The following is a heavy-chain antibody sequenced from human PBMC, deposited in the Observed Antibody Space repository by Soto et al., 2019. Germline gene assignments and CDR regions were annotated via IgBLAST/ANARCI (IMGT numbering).Heavy chain of an antibody. J-gene: IGHJ4*02. V-gene: IGHV3-33*01. CDR3: TRDPYGGSRYYFDS. CDR1: GFSFSNYA. Sequence: GGSLRLSCAASGFSFSNYAMHWVRQAPGKGLEWVAVIWYDGSNKYYADSVKGRFTISKDNSQTTVYLQMNSLRAEDSAVYYCTRDPYGGSRYYFDSWGQGTLVTVS. CDR2: IWYDGSNK. D-gene: IGHD1-26*01.